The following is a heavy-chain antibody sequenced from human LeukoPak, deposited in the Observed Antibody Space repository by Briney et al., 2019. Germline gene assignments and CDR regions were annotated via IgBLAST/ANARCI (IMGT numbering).Heavy chain of an antibody. Sequence: GGSLRLSCAASGFTFSSYSMNWVRQAPGKGLEWVSYISSSSSTIYYADSVKGRFTISRDNAKNSLYLQMNSLRAEDTAVYYCARDRVPNYYDSSGYYGDAFDIWGQGTMVTVSS. CDR1: GFTFSSYS. D-gene: IGHD3-22*01. V-gene: IGHV3-48*01. CDR2: ISSSSSTI. J-gene: IGHJ3*02. CDR3: ARDRVPNYYDSSGYYGDAFDI.